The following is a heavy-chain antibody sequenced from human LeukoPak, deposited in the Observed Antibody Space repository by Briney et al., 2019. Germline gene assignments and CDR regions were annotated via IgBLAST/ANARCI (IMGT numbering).Heavy chain of an antibody. J-gene: IGHJ5*02. CDR1: GYTLTSYD. CDR3: ARRRLSSRGVGYNWFDP. D-gene: IGHD6-13*01. V-gene: IGHV1-8*01. Sequence: ASVKVSCKASGYTLTSYDINWVRQATGQGLEWMGWMNPNSGNTGYAQKFQGRVTMTRNTSISTAYMELSSLRSEDTAVYYCARRRLSSRGVGYNWFDPWGQGTLVTVSS. CDR2: MNPNSGNT.